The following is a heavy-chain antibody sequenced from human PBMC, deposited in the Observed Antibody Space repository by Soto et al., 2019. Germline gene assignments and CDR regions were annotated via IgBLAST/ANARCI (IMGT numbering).Heavy chain of an antibody. CDR2: IYYSGST. D-gene: IGHD4-17*01. CDR1: GGSISSYY. CDR3: ASHRDYGDYHFDY. V-gene: IGHV4-59*01. Sequence: QVQLQESGPGLVKPSETLSLTCTVSGGSISSYYWSWIRQPPGKGLEWIGYIYYSGSTNYNPSLKRRVTISVDTSKNQFSLKLSSVTAADTAVYYCASHRDYGDYHFDYWGQGTLVTVSS. J-gene: IGHJ4*02.